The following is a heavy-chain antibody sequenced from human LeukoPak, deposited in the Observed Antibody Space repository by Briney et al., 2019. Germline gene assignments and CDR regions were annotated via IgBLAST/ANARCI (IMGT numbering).Heavy chain of an antibody. D-gene: IGHD2-2*01. CDR3: ARGGSGIVVVPAAIDYYYMDV. CDR2: IYYSGST. CDR1: GGSISSYY. Sequence: SETLSLTYTVSGGSISSYYWSWIRQPPGKGLEWIGCIYYSGSTNYNPSLKSRVTISVDTSKNQFSLKLSSVTAADTAVYYCARGGSGIVVVPAAIDYYYMDVWGKGTTVTVSS. J-gene: IGHJ6*03. V-gene: IGHV4-59*01.